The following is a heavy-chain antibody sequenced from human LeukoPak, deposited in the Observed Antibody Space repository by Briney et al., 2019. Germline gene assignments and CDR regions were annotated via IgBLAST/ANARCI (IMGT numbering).Heavy chain of an antibody. V-gene: IGHV3-74*01. D-gene: IGHD2-15*01. J-gene: IGHJ4*02. CDR1: GFTLSNYW. CDR2: ITSDGSGT. CDR3: ARDGILGSHDY. Sequence: PGGSLRLSCGASGFTLSNYWMHWVRHVPGKGLVWVSHITSDGSGTSYADSVKGRFTISRDIPKNTLYLQMNSLRAEDTAVYYCARDGILGSHDYWGQGTLVTVSS.